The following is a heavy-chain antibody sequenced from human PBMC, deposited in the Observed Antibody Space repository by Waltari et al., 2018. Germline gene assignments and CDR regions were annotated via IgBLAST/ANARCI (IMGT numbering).Heavy chain of an antibody. CDR3: ARAQNGVVPASIAARYFQH. Sequence: QVQLQQWGAGLLKPSETLSLTCAVYGGSFSGYYWSWLRQPPGKGLEWIGEINHSGSTTSNPSLKSRVTIAVDTSKNQFSLKLSSGTAADTAGYYCARAQNGVVPASIAARYFQHWGQGTLVTVSS. CDR1: GGSFSGYY. V-gene: IGHV4-34*01. J-gene: IGHJ1*01. D-gene: IGHD2-2*01. CDR2: INHSGST.